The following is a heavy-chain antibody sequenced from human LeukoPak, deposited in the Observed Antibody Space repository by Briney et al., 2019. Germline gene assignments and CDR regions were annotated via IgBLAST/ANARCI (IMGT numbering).Heavy chain of an antibody. Sequence: SCKASGYTFTSYGMHWVRQAPGKGLEWVAFIRYDGSNKYYADSVKGRFTISRDNSKNTLYLQMNSLRAEDTAVYYCAKDGSGNPDAFDIWGQGTMVTVSS. J-gene: IGHJ3*02. CDR1: GYTFTSYG. CDR2: IRYDGSNK. CDR3: AKDGSGNPDAFDI. V-gene: IGHV3-30*02. D-gene: IGHD3-10*01.